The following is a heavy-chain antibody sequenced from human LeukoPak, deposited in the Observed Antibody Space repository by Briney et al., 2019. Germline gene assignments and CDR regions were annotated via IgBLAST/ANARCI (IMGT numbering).Heavy chain of an antibody. CDR2: ISGRGCSI. CDR1: GFTFSSYA. D-gene: IGHD3-3*01. J-gene: IGHJ4*02. CDR3: AKDARVRDYDFWSGYSFFDY. Sequence: PGGSLRLSCAASGFTFSSYAMNWVRQAPGKGLDWVPGISGRGCSIYYADSVTGRFTMSRDNSKNTLYLQMDSLRAEDTAVYYCAKDARVRDYDFWSGYSFFDYWGQGTLVTVSS. V-gene: IGHV3-23*01.